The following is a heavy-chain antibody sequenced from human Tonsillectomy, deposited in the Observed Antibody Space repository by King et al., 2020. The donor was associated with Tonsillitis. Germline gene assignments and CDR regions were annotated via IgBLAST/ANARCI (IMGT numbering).Heavy chain of an antibody. CDR2: IYSGGCT. CDR3: ARDVDVDTAMLLGDYMDV. CDR1: GLTVSSNY. Sequence: QLVQSGGGLVQPGGSLRLSCAASGLTVSSNYMSWVRQAPGKGLEWVAVIYSGGCTYYEDSVKGRFTISRDNSKNTLYLQMNSLRAEDTAVYYCARDVDVDTAMLLGDYMDVWGKGTTVTVSS. V-gene: IGHV3-66*01. D-gene: IGHD5-18*01. J-gene: IGHJ6*03.